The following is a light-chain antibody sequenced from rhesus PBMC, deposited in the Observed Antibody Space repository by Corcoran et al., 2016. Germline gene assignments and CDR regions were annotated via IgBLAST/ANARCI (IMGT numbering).Light chain of an antibody. CDR2: KAS. V-gene: IGKV1-74*01. CDR1: ENVHNY. CDR3: QHSYGTPYS. J-gene: IGKJ2*01. Sequence: DIQMTQSPSSLSASVGDRVTITCRASENVHNYLHWYQQKPGKAPKLLIYKASTLQSGATSRFSGSGSGTDFTLTISSLPPEDFATYYCQHSYGTPYSFGQGTKVEIK.